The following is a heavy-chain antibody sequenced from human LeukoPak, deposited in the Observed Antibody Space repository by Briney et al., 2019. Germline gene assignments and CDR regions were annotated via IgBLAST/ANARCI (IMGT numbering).Heavy chain of an antibody. D-gene: IGHD6-13*01. CDR1: GFTFSSYG. Sequence: GRSLRLSCAASGFTFSSYGVHWVRQAPGKGLEWVSYISSSGSTIYYADSVKGRFTISRDNAKNSLYLQMNSLRAEDTAVYYCAREGSSSWFPVYWFDPWGQGTLVTVSS. V-gene: IGHV3-48*04. CDR2: ISSSGSTI. CDR3: AREGSSSWFPVYWFDP. J-gene: IGHJ5*02.